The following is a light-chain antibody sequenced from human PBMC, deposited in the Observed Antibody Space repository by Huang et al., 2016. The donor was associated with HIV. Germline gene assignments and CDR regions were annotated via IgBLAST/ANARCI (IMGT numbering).Light chain of an antibody. CDR3: QQYGSSSYT. CDR1: QSVSSRY. CDR2: DAS. J-gene: IGKJ2*01. Sequence: EIVLTQSPTSLSLSPGERAMLSCGASQSVSSRYLAWFQQKPDLPPRLLIYDASVKAPGIPDRGSGGGAGTDFTLTISRREPEDFAEYYCQQYGSSSYTFGQGTKLEIK. V-gene: IGKV3D-20*01.